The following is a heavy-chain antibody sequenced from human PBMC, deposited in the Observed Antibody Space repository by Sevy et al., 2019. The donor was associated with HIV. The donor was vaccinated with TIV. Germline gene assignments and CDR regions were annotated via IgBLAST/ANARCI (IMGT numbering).Heavy chain of an antibody. V-gene: IGHV3-23*01. CDR2: VSGSGGKR. CDR1: GFTFSNYG. Sequence: GGSLRLSCAAFGFTFSNYGMTWVRQAPGKGLEWVSSVSGSGGKRYNADSVKGRFTISRDNSKNTLYLQMNSLSAEDTAVYYCARRGNYYGDAFDFWGQWTVVTVSS. D-gene: IGHD3-10*01. CDR3: ARRGNYYGDAFDF. J-gene: IGHJ3*01.